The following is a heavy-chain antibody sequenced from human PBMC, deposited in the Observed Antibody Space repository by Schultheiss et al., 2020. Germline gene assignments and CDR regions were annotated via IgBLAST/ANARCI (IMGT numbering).Heavy chain of an antibody. CDR3: ARVSRYAFDY. D-gene: IGHD3-16*01. V-gene: IGHV4-34*01. CDR2: INHSGST. CDR1: GGSFSGYY. Sequence: SETLSLTCAVYGGSFSGYYWNWIRQPPGKELEWIGEINHSGSTNYNPSLKSRVTISVDTSKNHFSLKLSSVTAADTAVYYCARVSRYAFDYWGQGTLVTVSS. J-gene: IGHJ4*02.